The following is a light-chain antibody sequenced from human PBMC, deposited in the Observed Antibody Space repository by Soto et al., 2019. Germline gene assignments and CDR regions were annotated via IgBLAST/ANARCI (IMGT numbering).Light chain of an antibody. CDR2: DDN. CDR1: SSNIGGNS. CDR3: GSWDSSLSAYV. V-gene: IGLV1-51*01. Sequence: QSVLTQPPSVSAAPGQKVTISCSGSSSNIGGNSVSWYQQLPGTAPKLLIYDDNKRPSGIPDRFSGSKSGQSASLTISGLQAEDEADYYYGSWDSSLSAYVFGTGTKVTVL. J-gene: IGLJ1*01.